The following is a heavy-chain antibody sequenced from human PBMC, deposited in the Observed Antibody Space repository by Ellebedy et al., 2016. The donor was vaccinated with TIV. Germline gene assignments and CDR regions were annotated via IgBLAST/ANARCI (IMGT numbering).Heavy chain of an antibody. J-gene: IGHJ4*02. CDR1: TGSISSYY. CDR2: RHYSGDT. CDR3: ARMETERSGWYYFAH. Sequence: MPSETLSLTCTVSTGSISSYYWSWIRQPPGEGLEWIGYRHYSGDTNYNPSLRSRVTISLDTSKNQVSLKLSSVTAADTAVYYCARMETERSGWYYFAHWGQGTLVTVSS. D-gene: IGHD6-13*01. V-gene: IGHV4-59*08.